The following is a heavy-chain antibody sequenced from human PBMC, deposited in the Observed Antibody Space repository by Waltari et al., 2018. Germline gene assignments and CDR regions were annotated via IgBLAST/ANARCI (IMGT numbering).Heavy chain of an antibody. J-gene: IGHJ5*02. CDR2: ISYDGSNK. V-gene: IGHV3-30*01. D-gene: IGHD3-9*01. CDR3: ARPDYDILGFDP. Sequence: VQLVESGGGVVQPGRSLRPYSAASAFNHSSHDMHWVRQAPGKGLEWVSVISYDGSNKYYADSVKGRFTISRDNSKNTLYLQMNSLRAEDTAVYYCARPDYDILGFDPWGQGTLVTVSS. CDR1: AFNHSSHD.